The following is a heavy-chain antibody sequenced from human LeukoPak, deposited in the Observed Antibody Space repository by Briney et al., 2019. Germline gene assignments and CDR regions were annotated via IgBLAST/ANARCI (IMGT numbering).Heavy chain of an antibody. Sequence: GGSLRLSCAASGFTFSSYWMSRVRQAPGKGLEWVANIKQDGSEKYYVDSVKGRFTISRDNAKNTLYLQMYSLRAEDTAVYYCARVVYYYDSSGYPDAFDMWGQGTMVTVSS. D-gene: IGHD3-22*01. V-gene: IGHV3-7*01. J-gene: IGHJ3*02. CDR2: IKQDGSEK. CDR1: GFTFSSYW. CDR3: ARVVYYYDSSGYPDAFDM.